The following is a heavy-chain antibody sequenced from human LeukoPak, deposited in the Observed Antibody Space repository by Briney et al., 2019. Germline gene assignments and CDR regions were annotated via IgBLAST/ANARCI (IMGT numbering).Heavy chain of an antibody. Sequence: GGSLRLSCAASGFTFSSYWMSWVRQAPGKGLEWVANIKQDGSEKYYVDSVKGRFTISRDNAKNSLYLQMNSLRAEDTAVYYCARDSSLTVRIAARPRYFDYWGQGTLATVSS. D-gene: IGHD6-6*01. CDR3: ARDSSLTVRIAARPRYFDY. J-gene: IGHJ4*02. V-gene: IGHV3-7*01. CDR2: IKQDGSEK. CDR1: GFTFSSYW.